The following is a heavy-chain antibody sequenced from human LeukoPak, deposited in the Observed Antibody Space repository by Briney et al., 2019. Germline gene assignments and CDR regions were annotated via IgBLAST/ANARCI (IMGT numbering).Heavy chain of an antibody. CDR2: IKQDGSEK. D-gene: IGHD3-22*01. V-gene: IGHV3-7*01. CDR1: GFTFSSYW. Sequence: GGSLRLSCAASGFTFSSYWMSWVRQAPGKGLEWVANIKQDGSEKYYVDSVKGRFTISRDNAENSLYLQMNSLRAEDTAVYYCARDPAYYYDSSGYYDYWGQGTLVTVSS. J-gene: IGHJ4*02. CDR3: ARDPAYYYDSSGYYDY.